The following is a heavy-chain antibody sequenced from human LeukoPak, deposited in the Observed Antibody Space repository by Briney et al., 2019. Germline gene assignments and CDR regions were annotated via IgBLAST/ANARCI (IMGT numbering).Heavy chain of an antibody. Sequence: PSETLSLTCTVSGGSISSSSYYWGWIRQPPGKGLEWIGSIYYSGSTYYNPSLKSRVTISVDTSKNQFSLKLSSVTAADTAVYYCARLGPSYQLPPVRFDYWGQGTLVTVSS. J-gene: IGHJ4*02. V-gene: IGHV4-39*01. CDR3: ARLGPSYQLPPVRFDY. D-gene: IGHD2-2*01. CDR2: IYYSGST. CDR1: GGSISSSSYY.